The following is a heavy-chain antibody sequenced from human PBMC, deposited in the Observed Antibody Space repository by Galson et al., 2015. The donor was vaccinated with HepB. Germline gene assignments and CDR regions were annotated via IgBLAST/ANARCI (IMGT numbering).Heavy chain of an antibody. CDR2: INSDGSTT. CDR1: GFTFSRYW. CDR3: AISAAGTVLNF. D-gene: IGHD6-13*01. J-gene: IGHJ4*02. Sequence: SLRLSCAAPGFTFSRYWMHWVRQAPGKGLVWVSRINSDGSTTSYADSVEGRFTISRDNAKKTVYLQMSSLRAEDTAVYYCAISAAGTVLNFWGQGTLVTVSS. V-gene: IGHV3-74*01.